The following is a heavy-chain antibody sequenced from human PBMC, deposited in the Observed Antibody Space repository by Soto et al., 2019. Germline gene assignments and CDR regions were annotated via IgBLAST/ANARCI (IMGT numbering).Heavy chain of an antibody. D-gene: IGHD3-22*01. CDR3: AKFSYDSSGYLFDY. J-gene: IGHJ4*02. CDR2: ISSSGGST. Sequence: PGGSLRLSCAASGFNFSSYAMSWVRQAPGKGLEWVSAISSSGGSTYYADSVKGRFTISRDNSKNTLYLQMNSLRAEDTAVYYCAKFSYDSSGYLFDYWGQGTLVTVSS. CDR1: GFNFSSYA. V-gene: IGHV3-23*01.